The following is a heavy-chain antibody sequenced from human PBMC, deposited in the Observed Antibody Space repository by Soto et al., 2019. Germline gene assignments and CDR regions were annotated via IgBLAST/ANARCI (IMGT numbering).Heavy chain of an antibody. J-gene: IGHJ4*02. V-gene: IGHV4-59*08. CDR2: IYYSGST. D-gene: IGHD5-18*01. CDR1: GGSISSYY. CDR3: ARLYTAMDKYYFDY. Sequence: SETLSLTCTVSGGSISSYYWSWIRQPPGKGLEWIGYIYYSGSTNYNPSLKSRVTISVDTSKNQFSLKLSSVTAADTAVYYCARLYTAMDKYYFDYWGQGTLVTVSS.